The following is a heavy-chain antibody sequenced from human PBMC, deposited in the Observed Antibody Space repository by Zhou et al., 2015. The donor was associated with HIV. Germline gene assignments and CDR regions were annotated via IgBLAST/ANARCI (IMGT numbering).Heavy chain of an antibody. V-gene: IGHV1-8*02. CDR2: MNTNGGQT. J-gene: IGHJ4*02. Sequence: QVQLVQSGAEVKKPGSSVKVSCKTSGDTFSAYSISWMRQATGQRPEWMGWMNTNGGQTGYAQKFQGRVTMTRDTSINTAYMELSGLTSEDTAIYYCARDVPSYYLDSSGLQTMAVQWGQGTLVIVSS. D-gene: IGHD3-22*01. CDR3: ARDVPSYYLDSSGLQTMAVQ. CDR1: GDTFSAYS.